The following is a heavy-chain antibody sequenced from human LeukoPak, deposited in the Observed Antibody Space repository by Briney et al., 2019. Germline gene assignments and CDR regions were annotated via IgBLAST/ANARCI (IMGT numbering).Heavy chain of an antibody. Sequence: GESLKISCKGSGYSFTSDWIGWVRQMPGKVLEWMGIIYPGDSDTRYSPSFQGQVTISADKSISTAYLQWSSLKDSDTAMYYCARLRPQDAFDIWGQGTMVTVSS. CDR2: IYPGDSDT. CDR1: GYSFTSDW. V-gene: IGHV5-51*01. J-gene: IGHJ3*02. CDR3: ARLRPQDAFDI.